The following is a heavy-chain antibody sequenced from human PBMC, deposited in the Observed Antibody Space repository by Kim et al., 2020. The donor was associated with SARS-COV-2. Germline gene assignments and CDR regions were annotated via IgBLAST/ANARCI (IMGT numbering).Heavy chain of an antibody. CDR2: INHSGST. CDR3: ARGAFLREAVVRGVIEWSAPRAYGMDV. Sequence: SETLSLTCAVYGGSFSGYYWSWIRQPPGKGLEWIGEINHSGSTNYNPSLKSRVTISVDTSKNQFSLKLSSVTAADTAVYYCARGAFLREAVVRGVIEWSAPRAYGMDVWGQGTTVTVSS. D-gene: IGHD3-10*01. J-gene: IGHJ6*02. V-gene: IGHV4-34*01. CDR1: GGSFSGYY.